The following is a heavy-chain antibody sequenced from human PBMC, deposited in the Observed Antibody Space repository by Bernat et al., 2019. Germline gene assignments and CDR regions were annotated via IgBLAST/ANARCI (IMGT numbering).Heavy chain of an antibody. V-gene: IGHV3-15*01. J-gene: IGHJ3*02. Sequence: EVQLVESGGGLVEPGGSRRLSCAASGFTFTNAWMSWVRQAPGKGLEWVGRIKSKTDGGTTDYAAPVKGRFTISRDDSKNTLYLQMNSLKTEDTAVYYCTTVGYDISAFDIWGQGTMVTVSS. CDR3: TTVGYDISAFDI. D-gene: IGHD3-22*01. CDR2: IKSKTDGGTT. CDR1: GFTFTNAW.